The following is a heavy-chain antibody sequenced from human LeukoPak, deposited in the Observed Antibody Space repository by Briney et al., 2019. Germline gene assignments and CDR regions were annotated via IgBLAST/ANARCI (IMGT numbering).Heavy chain of an antibody. CDR2: IKEDGSEK. CDR1: GGSISSNIYY. J-gene: IGHJ4*02. Sequence: ETLSLTCTVSGGSISSNIYYWGWIRQPPGKGLEWVANIKEDGSEKYYVDSVKGRFTISRDNAKNSLYLQMNSLRADDTAVYYCAKDTPVAGYDYWGQGTLVTVSS. CDR3: AKDTPVAGYDY. V-gene: IGHV3-7*01. D-gene: IGHD1-1*01.